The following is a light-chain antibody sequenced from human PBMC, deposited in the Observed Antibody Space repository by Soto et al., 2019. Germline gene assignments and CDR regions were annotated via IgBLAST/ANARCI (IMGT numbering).Light chain of an antibody. V-gene: IGLV1-44*01. Sequence: QLVLTQPPSASGTPGQRVTISCSGSSSNIGSNSVNWYQQLPGTAPKFLMYSNNQRPSGVPDRFSGSKSGTSASLAISGLQSEDEADYYCASWDDSLNGLYVFGTGTKLTVL. J-gene: IGLJ1*01. CDR2: SNN. CDR1: SSNIGSNS. CDR3: ASWDDSLNGLYV.